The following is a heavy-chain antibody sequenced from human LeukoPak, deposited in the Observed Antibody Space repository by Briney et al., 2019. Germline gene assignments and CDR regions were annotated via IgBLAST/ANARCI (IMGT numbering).Heavy chain of an antibody. CDR3: ARGDTLYGSNAHAGS. V-gene: IGHV1-69*06. J-gene: IGHJ5*02. D-gene: IGHD6-13*01. CDR1: GGPFSDYA. Sequence: GASVKVSCRASGGPFSDYAFSWVRQAPGQGLEWVGGILPIFGTPNYAPTFQGRVTITADTSTSTFYMELGSLRSGDTAVFYCARGDTLYGSNAHAGSWGQGTLITVSS. CDR2: ILPIFGTP.